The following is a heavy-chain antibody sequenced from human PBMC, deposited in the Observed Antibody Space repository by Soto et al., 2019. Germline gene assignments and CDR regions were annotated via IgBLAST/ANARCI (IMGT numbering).Heavy chain of an antibody. CDR2: IKQDGSEK. CDR1: GFSFSSYW. D-gene: IGHD1-1*01. V-gene: IGHV3-7*01. Sequence: EVQLVESGGGLVQPGGSLRLSCAASGFSFSSYWMGWVRQAPGRGLEWVANIKQDGSEKYYVDSVKDRFAISRDNAQNSLYLQMNSLRPEDTAVYYCTTETTVVVYWGQGTLVTVPS. CDR3: TTETTVVVY. J-gene: IGHJ4*02.